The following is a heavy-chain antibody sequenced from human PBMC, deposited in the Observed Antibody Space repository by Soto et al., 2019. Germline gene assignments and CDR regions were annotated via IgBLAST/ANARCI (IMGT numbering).Heavy chain of an antibody. V-gene: IGHV1-69*06. D-gene: IGHD1-1*01. CDR3: ARRPDNWNPGAWWFDP. CDR1: GGTFSSYA. J-gene: IGHJ5*02. CDR2: IIPIFGTT. Sequence: QVQLVQSGAEVKKPGSSVKVSCKASGGTFSSYAISWVRQAPGQGLEWMGGIIPIFGTTNYAQKFQGRVTITAGKSTSTAYMELSSLRSEDTAVYYCARRPDNWNPGAWWFDPWGQGTLVTVSS.